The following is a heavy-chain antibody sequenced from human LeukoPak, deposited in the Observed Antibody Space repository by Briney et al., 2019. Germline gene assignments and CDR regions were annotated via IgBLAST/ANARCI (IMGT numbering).Heavy chain of an antibody. Sequence: GGSLRHSCAASGFTFSSYAMSWVRQAPGKGLEWVSAISGSGGSTYYADSVKGRFTISRDNSKNTLYLQMNSLRAEDTAVYYCAKDMRFDWTPYYFDYWGQGALVTVSS. CDR1: GFTFSSYA. CDR3: AKDMRFDWTPYYFDY. CDR2: ISGSGGST. V-gene: IGHV3-23*01. D-gene: IGHD3-9*01. J-gene: IGHJ4*02.